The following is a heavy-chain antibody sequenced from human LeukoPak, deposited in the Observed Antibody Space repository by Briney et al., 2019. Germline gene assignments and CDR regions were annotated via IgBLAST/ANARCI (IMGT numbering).Heavy chain of an antibody. CDR3: AKNRRIFGRTLQRHYMDV. CDR1: GFTFSSYG. CDR2: MTYDGSKR. Sequence: GGSLRLSCVVSGFTFSSYGMRWVRQAPGKGLEWVAFMTYDGSKRPYADSVKGRFTISRDNSKNTLYLQMDGLRPEDTAVYYCAKNRRIFGRTLQRHYMDVWGKGTTVAVSS. D-gene: IGHD3-3*01. V-gene: IGHV3-30*02. J-gene: IGHJ6*03.